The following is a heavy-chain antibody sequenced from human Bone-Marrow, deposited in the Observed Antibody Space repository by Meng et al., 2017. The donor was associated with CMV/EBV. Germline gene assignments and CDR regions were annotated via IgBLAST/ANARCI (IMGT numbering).Heavy chain of an antibody. CDR3: ARVAGRVTRYYFDY. V-gene: IGHV1-2*02. Sequence: ASVKVSCKASGYTFTGYYMHWVRQAPGQGLEWMGWINPNSGGTNYAQKFQGRVTMTRDTSISTAYMELSRLRSDDTAVYYCARVAGRVTRYYFDYWGPGNRVNGAS. D-gene: IGHD4-17*01. J-gene: IGHJ4*02. CDR1: GYTFTGYY. CDR2: INPNSGGT.